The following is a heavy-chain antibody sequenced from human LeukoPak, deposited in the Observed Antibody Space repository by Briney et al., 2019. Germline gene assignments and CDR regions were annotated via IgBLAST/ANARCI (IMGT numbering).Heavy chain of an antibody. D-gene: IGHD3-10*01. V-gene: IGHV3-11*04. CDR2: ISSSGSTI. J-gene: IGHJ6*02. CDR3: ARDWRYYYGSGSSSLLEYGMDV. CDR1: GFTFSDYY. Sequence: PGGSLRLSCAASGFTFSDYYMSWIRQAPGKGLEWVSYISSSGSTIYYADSVKGRFTISRDNAKNSLYLQMNSLRAEDTAVYYCARDWRYYYGSGSSSLLEYGMDVWGQGTTVTVSS.